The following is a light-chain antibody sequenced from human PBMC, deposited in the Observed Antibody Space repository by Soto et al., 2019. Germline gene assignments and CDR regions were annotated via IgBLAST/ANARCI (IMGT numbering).Light chain of an antibody. Sequence: QSVLTQPPSASGSPGQSVTISCTGTSIDVGGYNYVSWYQQYPGRAPHLMIYEVTKRPSGVPARFSGSKSGNTASLTVSGRQADDDADYYCSSYSASNNFYFVFGGGTKLTVL. CDR1: SIDVGGYNY. V-gene: IGLV2-8*01. CDR2: EVT. J-gene: IGLJ2*01. CDR3: SSYSASNNFYFV.